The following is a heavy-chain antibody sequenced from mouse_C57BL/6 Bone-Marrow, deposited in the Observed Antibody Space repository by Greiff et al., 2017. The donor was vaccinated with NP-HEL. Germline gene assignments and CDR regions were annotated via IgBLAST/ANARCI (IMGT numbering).Heavy chain of an antibody. Sequence: QVQLQQPGAELVKPGASVKLSCKASGYTFTSYWMHWVKQRPGQGLEWIGMIHPNSGSTNYNEKFKSKATLTVDKSSSTAYMQLSSLTSEDSAVYYCARKDFTTVVATIPYYFDYWGQGTTLTVSS. D-gene: IGHD1-1*01. CDR1: GYTFTSYW. J-gene: IGHJ2*01. CDR3: ARKDFTTVVATIPYYFDY. V-gene: IGHV1-64*01. CDR2: IHPNSGST.